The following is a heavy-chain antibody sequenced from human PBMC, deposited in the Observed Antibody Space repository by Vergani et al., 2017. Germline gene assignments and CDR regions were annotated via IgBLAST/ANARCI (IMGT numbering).Heavy chain of an antibody. CDR2: IRSKANSYAT. Sequence: EVQLVESGGGFVQPGGSLKLSCAASGFTFSGSAMHWVRQASGKGLEWVGRIRSKANSYATAYAASVKGRFTISRDDSKNMAFLQMSSLKSHDTAVYYCTTTYYDGSGYYRAYFDYWGLGVLVTVSS. V-gene: IGHV3-73*01. J-gene: IGHJ4*02. CDR1: GFTFSGSA. D-gene: IGHD3-22*01. CDR3: TTTYYDGSGYYRAYFDY.